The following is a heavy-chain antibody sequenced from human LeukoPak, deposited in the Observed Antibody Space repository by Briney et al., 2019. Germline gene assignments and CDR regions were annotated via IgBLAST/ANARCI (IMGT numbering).Heavy chain of an antibody. D-gene: IGHD6-13*01. Sequence: QPGGSLRLSCAASGFTFSSSWFHWVRQAPGKGLVWVSRIDPGGTYIHYADSVRGRFTISRDNAKNTLYLQMNSLRAEDTAIYYCVKESAADTGRWFDYWGQGALVTVSS. CDR3: VKESAADTGRWFDY. CDR1: GFTFSSSW. J-gene: IGHJ4*02. V-gene: IGHV3-74*01. CDR2: IDPGGTYI.